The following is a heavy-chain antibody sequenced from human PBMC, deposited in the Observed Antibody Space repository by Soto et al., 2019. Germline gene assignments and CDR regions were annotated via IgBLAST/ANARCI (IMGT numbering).Heavy chain of an antibody. Sequence: ASVNGSCTASGYTFLTYDISWVRQAPGQGLEWMGWISTKNGHTNYSQNLQGRATMTTDTSTNTAYLELRNLRSDDTAVYFCARDHFPWFDPWGQGTLVTVSS. CDR3: ARDHFPWFDP. CDR2: ISTKNGHT. J-gene: IGHJ5*02. CDR1: GYTFLTYD. D-gene: IGHD3-3*02. V-gene: IGHV1-18*01.